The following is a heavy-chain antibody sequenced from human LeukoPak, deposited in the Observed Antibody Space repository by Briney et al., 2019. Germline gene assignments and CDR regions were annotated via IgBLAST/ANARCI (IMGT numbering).Heavy chain of an antibody. CDR2: IYYSGST. CDR1: GGSFSGYY. J-gene: IGHJ6*02. V-gene: IGHV4-59*08. CDR3: ARSGDDSSGYYYDYYYGVDV. D-gene: IGHD3-22*01. Sequence: SETLSLTCAVYGGSFSGYYWSWIRQPPGKGLEWIGYIYYSGSTNYNPSLKSRVTISVDASKNQFSLKLSSVTAADTAVYYCARSGDDSSGYYYDYYYGVDVWGQGTTVTVSS.